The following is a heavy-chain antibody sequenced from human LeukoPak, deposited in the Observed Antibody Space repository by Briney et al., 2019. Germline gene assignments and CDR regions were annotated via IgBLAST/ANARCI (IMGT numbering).Heavy chain of an antibody. Sequence: PSETLSLTCSVSGGSISSYYWSWVRQPAGKGLEWIGRIYTSGSTNYNPSLKSRVTMSVDTSKNQFSLKLSSVTAADTAVYYCARGPNSSSWYGGWFDPWGQGTLVTVSS. CDR3: ARGPNSSSWYGGWFDP. CDR2: IYTSGST. V-gene: IGHV4-4*07. J-gene: IGHJ5*02. CDR1: GGSISSYY. D-gene: IGHD6-13*01.